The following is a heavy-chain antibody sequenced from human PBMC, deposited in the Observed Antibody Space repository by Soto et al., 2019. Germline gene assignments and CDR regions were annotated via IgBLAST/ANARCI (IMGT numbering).Heavy chain of an antibody. J-gene: IGHJ3*02. CDR2: IYYSGST. CDR1: GGSISSSSYY. CDR3: ARHYYGSGSYYIDAFDI. D-gene: IGHD3-10*01. V-gene: IGHV4-39*01. Sequence: SETLSLTCTVSGGSISSSSYYWGWIRQPPGKGLEWIGSIYYSGSTYYNPSLKSRVTISVDTSKNQFSLKLSSVTAADTAVYYCARHYYGSGSYYIDAFDIWGQGTMVTVSS.